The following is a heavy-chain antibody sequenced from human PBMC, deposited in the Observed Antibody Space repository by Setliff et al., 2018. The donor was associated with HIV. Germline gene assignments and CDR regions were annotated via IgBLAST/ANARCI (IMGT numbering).Heavy chain of an antibody. D-gene: IGHD1-1*01. J-gene: IGHJ4*02. CDR3: ASARIPTGGTSTSFDY. V-gene: IGHV3-64*02. CDR1: GGSIGSYH. Sequence: PSETLSLTCNVSGGSIGSYHWAWIRQSPGKGLEYLSAISTNGDSTYYADSVKGRFTISRDNSKNTLYLQVSSLRPEDTAVYYCASARIPTGGTSTSFDYWGQGTLVTVSS. CDR2: ISTNGDST.